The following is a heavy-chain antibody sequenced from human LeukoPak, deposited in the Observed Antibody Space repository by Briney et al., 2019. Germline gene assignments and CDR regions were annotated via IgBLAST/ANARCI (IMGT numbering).Heavy chain of an antibody. CDR2: IKQDGSEK. CDR1: GITFSNYW. D-gene: IGHD3-22*01. J-gene: IGHJ3*02. Sequence: GGSLRLSCAASGITFSNYWMNWVRQAPGRGLEWVANIKQDGSEKFYVASVTGRFTISRDNAKKSLYLQMNSLRAEDTAVYYCAKGLEYYDSSGYFLDAFDIWGQGTMVTVSS. V-gene: IGHV3-7*05. CDR3: AKGLEYYDSSGYFLDAFDI.